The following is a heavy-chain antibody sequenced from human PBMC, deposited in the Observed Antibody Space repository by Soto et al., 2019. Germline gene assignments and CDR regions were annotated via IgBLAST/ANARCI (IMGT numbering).Heavy chain of an antibody. Sequence: QVQLVQSGTEVKKPGSSAKVSCKASGGTFSNYVISWVRQAPGQGLEWMGGIIPLFGTTDYVKKFQGRIEITADESTTTLYMELSSLKFGDTAVSLCEIDVGSGEWAVVWGQGTTVIVSS. V-gene: IGHV1-69*01. CDR1: GGTFSNYV. CDR2: IIPLFGTT. CDR3: EIDVGSGEWAVV. J-gene: IGHJ6*02. D-gene: IGHD3-10*01.